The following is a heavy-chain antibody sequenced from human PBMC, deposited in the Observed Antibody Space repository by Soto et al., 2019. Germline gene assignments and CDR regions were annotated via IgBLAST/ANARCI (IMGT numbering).Heavy chain of an antibody. CDR3: ARDLAVGWFDP. CDR2: INVYTGNK. Sequence: QVQLVQSGAEVKKPGASVKVSCKTSGYTFTSYSISGVRQAPGQGLEWMGWINVYTGNKKYAQPRQGRVTMTTETVTSTDYMELRSLGSDDTAVYFFARDLAVGWFDPWGQGTLVTVSS. D-gene: IGHD2-2*01. CDR1: GYTFTSYS. V-gene: IGHV1-18*01. J-gene: IGHJ5*02.